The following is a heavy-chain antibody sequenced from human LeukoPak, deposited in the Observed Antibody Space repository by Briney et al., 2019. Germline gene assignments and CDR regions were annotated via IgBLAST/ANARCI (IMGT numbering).Heavy chain of an antibody. CDR1: GYTFTSYG. D-gene: IGHD3-22*01. Sequence: ASVKVSCKASGYTFTSYGISWVRQAPGQGLEWMGWISAYNGNTNYAQKLQGRVTMTTDTSTSTAYMELRSLRSDDTAVYYCARGATGRLVVVIKENYGMAVWAQGTTVPVS. CDR2: ISAYNGNT. J-gene: IGHJ6*02. CDR3: ARGATGRLVVVIKENYGMAV. V-gene: IGHV1-18*01.